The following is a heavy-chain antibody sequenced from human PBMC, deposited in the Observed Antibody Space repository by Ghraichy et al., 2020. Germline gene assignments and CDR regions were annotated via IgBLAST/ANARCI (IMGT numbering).Heavy chain of an antibody. CDR3: AAYCIGAGCKWYAVAY. D-gene: IGHD5-24*01. CDR2: ISSSGANT. Sequence: GGSLRLSCAASGFTFTTHAMSWVRQAPGKGLEWVSAISSSGANTYYADSVKGRFTISRDNSKNTLSLQMNSLRAEDTALYYCAAYCIGAGCKWYAVAYWGQGALVTVSS. V-gene: IGHV3-23*01. J-gene: IGHJ4*02. CDR1: GFTFTTHA.